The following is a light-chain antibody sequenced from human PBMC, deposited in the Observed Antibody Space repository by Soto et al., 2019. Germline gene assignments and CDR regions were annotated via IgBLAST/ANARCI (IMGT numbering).Light chain of an antibody. CDR3: QQYDNLPFT. CDR2: DAS. CDR1: QSIATY. Sequence: DIQMAQSPSSLCASVGDRVTITCRASQSIATYLNWYQQTPGKDPKLLIYDASNLETGVPSRFSGSGSGTDFTFTISSLQPEDIATYYCQQYDNLPFTFGQGTRLEIK. J-gene: IGKJ5*01. V-gene: IGKV1-33*01.